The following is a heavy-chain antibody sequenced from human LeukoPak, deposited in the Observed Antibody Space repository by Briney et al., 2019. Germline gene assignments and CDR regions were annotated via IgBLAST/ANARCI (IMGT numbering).Heavy chain of an antibody. CDR2: IYYSGST. J-gene: IGHJ6*03. Sequence: PSETLSLTCTVSGGSISNYYWNWIRQPPGKGLEWIGTIYYSGSTYYNPSLTSRVTISVDTSKNQFSLKLSSVTAADTAVYYCARHKDYYYSYMDVWGKGTTVTISS. CDR3: ARHKDYYYSYMDV. V-gene: IGHV4-39*01. CDR1: GGSISNYY.